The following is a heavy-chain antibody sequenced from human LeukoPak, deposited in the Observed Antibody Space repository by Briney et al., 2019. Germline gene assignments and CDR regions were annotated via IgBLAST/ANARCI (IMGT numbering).Heavy chain of an antibody. CDR1: GFTFSNYA. CDR3: ARDGYGHRNFDY. V-gene: IGHV3-23*01. CDR2: ISGTGGST. D-gene: IGHD5-12*01. J-gene: IGHJ4*02. Sequence: GGSLRLSCAASGFTFSNYAMSWVRQAPGKGLEWVSIISGTGGSTYYADSVKGRFTISRDNSKNTLYLQMNSLRAVDTAVYYCARDGYGHRNFDYWGQGTLVIVSS.